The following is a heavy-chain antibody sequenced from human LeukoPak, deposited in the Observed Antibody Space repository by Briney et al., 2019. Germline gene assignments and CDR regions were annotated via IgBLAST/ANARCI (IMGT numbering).Heavy chain of an antibody. CDR2: LYASGTI. CDR3: AREVLGFCSGGSCYEFDAFHI. V-gene: IGHV3-53*01. CDR1: GFTVSDNY. Sequence: GGSLRLSCAASGFTVSDNYMNWVRQAPGKGLEWVSVLYASGTIYYADSVKGRFTISRDNSKNTLYLQMNSLTAEDTAVYYCAREVLGFCSGGSCYEFDAFHIWGQGIMVTVSS. J-gene: IGHJ3*02. D-gene: IGHD2-15*01.